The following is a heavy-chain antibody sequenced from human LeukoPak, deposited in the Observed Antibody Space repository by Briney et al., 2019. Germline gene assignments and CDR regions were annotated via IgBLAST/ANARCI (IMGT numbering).Heavy chain of an antibody. J-gene: IGHJ4*02. CDR3: ACIVGATLDY. CDR2: IWYDGSNK. CDR1: GFTLSSYG. V-gene: IGHV3-33*01. D-gene: IGHD1-26*01. Sequence: GGSLRLSCAASGFTLSSYGMHWVRQAPGKGLEWVAVIWYDGSNKYYADSVKGRFTISRDNSKNTLYLQMNSLRAEDTAVYYCACIVGATLDYWGQGTLVTVSS.